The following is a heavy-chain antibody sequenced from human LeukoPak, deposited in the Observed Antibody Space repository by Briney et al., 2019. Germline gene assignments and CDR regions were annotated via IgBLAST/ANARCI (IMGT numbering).Heavy chain of an antibody. CDR2: IYHNGIT. D-gene: IGHD1-1*01. V-gene: IGHV4-38-2*01. Sequence: PSETLSLTCAVSGYSVSSCLFWGWIRQSPGKGLEWIATIYHNGITHYNPSLKSRVTISIDTSKNQFSLKMSSVTAADTAVYYCTRGVALSDHGIIDSWGQGTLATVSS. J-gene: IGHJ4*02. CDR1: GYSVSSCLF. CDR3: TRGVALSDHGIIDS.